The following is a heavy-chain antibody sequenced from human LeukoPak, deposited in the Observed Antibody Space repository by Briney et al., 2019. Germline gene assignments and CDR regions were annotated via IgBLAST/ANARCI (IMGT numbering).Heavy chain of an antibody. CDR1: GTTFSTYN. Sequence: GGSLRLSCAASGTTFSTYNMNWVRQAPGKGLEWVSSISRSSSFIYYADSVKGRFTISGDNAKNSLYLQMNSLRAEDTAVYYCARGISYYDSSGLYNWFDPWGQGTLVTVSS. J-gene: IGHJ5*02. CDR2: ISRSSSFI. D-gene: IGHD3-22*01. CDR3: ARGISYYDSSGLYNWFDP. V-gene: IGHV3-21*01.